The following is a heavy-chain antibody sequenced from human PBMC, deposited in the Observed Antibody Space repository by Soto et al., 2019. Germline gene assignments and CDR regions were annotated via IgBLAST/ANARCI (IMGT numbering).Heavy chain of an antibody. CDR1: GGSISSYY. CDR3: ARVYYDILTGFPYFDY. Sequence: PWETLSLTCTVSGGSISSYYWNWIRQPAGKGLEWIGRIYTSWSTNYSPSFKSRVTMSVDTSKNQFSLQLSSVTAADTAVYYCARVYYDILTGFPYFDYWGQGTLVTVSS. V-gene: IGHV4-4*07. CDR2: IYTSWST. J-gene: IGHJ4*01. D-gene: IGHD3-9*01.